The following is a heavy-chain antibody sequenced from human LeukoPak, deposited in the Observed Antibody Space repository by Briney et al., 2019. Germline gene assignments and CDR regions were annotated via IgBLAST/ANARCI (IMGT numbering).Heavy chain of an antibody. J-gene: IGHJ4*02. V-gene: IGHV4-30-2*05. D-gene: IGHD3-10*01. CDR3: ARIAPLWFGESPSGYFDY. CDR1: GGSISSGGYS. CDR2: TYYSGNT. Sequence: SETLSLTCAVSGGSISSGGYSWSWIRQPPGKGLEWIGYTYYSGNTYYNPSLKSRVTISVDTSKNQFSLKLSSVTAADTAVYYCARIAPLWFGESPSGYFDYWGQGTLVTVSS.